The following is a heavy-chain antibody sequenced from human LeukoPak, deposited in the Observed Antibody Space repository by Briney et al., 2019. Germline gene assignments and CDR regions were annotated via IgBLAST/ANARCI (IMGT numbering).Heavy chain of an antibody. D-gene: IGHD1-1*01. V-gene: IGHV4-34*01. CDR3: AREYNQDAFDI. CDR1: GGSFSGYY. J-gene: IGHJ3*02. Sequence: SETLSLTCAVYGGSFSGYYWSWIRQPPGKGLEWIGEINHSGSTNYNPSLKSRVTISVDTSKNQFSLKLSSVTAADTAVYCCAREYNQDAFDIWGQGTMVTVSS. CDR2: INHSGST.